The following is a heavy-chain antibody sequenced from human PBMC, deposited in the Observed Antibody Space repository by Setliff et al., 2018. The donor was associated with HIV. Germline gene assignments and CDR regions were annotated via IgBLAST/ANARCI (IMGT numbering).Heavy chain of an antibody. J-gene: IGHJ1*01. CDR3: ARVPTSSWYVTTRRTKEYFHQ. D-gene: IGHD6-13*01. CDR1: GGSIKSSSYY. CDR2: IYYSGNT. V-gene: IGHV4-39*07. Sequence: SETLSLTCTVSGGSIKSSSYYWGWIRQPPGKGLEWIGSIYYSGNTYYNPSLKSRVTISLDTSRNQFSLRLSSVTAADTAIYYCARVPTSSWYVTTRRTKEYFHQWGQGTLVTVPQ.